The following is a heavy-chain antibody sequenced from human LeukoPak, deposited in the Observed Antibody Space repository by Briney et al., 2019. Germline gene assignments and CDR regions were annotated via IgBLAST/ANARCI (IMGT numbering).Heavy chain of an antibody. V-gene: IGHV1-18*01. J-gene: IGHJ4*02. D-gene: IGHD6-13*01. CDR3: ARDVVHSSSWYFDY. CDR2: ISAYNGNT. CDR1: GYTFTSYG. Sequence: ASVKVSCKASGYTFTSYGISWVRQAPGQGLEWMGWISAYNGNTDYAQKLQGRVTMTTDTSTSTAYMELRSLRSDDTAVYYCARDVVHSSSWYFDYWGQGTLVTVSS.